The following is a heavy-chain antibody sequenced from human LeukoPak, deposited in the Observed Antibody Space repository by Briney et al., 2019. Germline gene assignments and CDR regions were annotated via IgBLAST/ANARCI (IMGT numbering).Heavy chain of an antibody. CDR2: ITSGSGYI. D-gene: IGHD4-23*01. V-gene: IGHV3-21*01. CDR1: GFTFSIYT. CDR3: ARDSATVVIRSNWFDP. Sequence: GGSLRLSCAASGFTFSIYTMNWVRQAPGKGLEWVSSITSGSGYIYYADSVKGRFTVSRDNAKNSLYLQMNSLRAEDTAVYYCARDSATVVIRSNWFDPWGQGTLVTVSS. J-gene: IGHJ5*02.